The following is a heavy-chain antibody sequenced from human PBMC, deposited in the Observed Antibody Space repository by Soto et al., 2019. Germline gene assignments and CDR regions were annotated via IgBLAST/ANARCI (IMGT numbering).Heavy chain of an antibody. D-gene: IGHD4-17*01. V-gene: IGHV1-8*01. Sequence: ASVKVSCKTSGFTFTSYDINWVRQATGQGLEWMGWVNPNSGNTDYAQKFQGRVTMTRNTSITTAYMELSSLGSEDTAVYYCARVPFVNFGDSVPFDYWGQGTLVTVSS. CDR2: VNPNSGNT. CDR3: ARVPFVNFGDSVPFDY. CDR1: GFTFTSYD. J-gene: IGHJ4*02.